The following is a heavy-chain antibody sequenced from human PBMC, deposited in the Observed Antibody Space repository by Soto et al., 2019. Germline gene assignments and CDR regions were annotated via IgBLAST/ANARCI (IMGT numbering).Heavy chain of an antibody. CDR3: ARPFGVAAAGPFDY. Sequence: QVQLQESGPGLVKPSQTLSLTCTVSGGSISSGGYYWSWIRQHPGKGLEWIGYIYYSGSTYYNPSIKSRVTIAVDPSKNPFSLKLSSVTAAHTAVYYCARPFGVAAAGPFDYWGQGTLVTVSS. V-gene: IGHV4-31*03. J-gene: IGHJ4*02. CDR2: IYYSGST. D-gene: IGHD6-13*01. CDR1: GGSISSGGYY.